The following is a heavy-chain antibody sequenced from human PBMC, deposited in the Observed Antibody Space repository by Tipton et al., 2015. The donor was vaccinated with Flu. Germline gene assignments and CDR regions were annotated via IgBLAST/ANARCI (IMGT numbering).Heavy chain of an antibody. V-gene: IGHV4-61*02. Sequence: TLSLTCAVSGDSITSGSYYWNWIRQPAGKGLEWIGRIYTTGTTNYNPSLKRRVTMSVDSSKNLFSLNLTSVTAADSAVYYCARAPPRVYGDFENWGQG. CDR1: GDSITSGSYY. J-gene: IGHJ4*02. CDR3: ARAPPRVYGDFEN. CDR2: IYTTGTT. D-gene: IGHD5/OR15-5a*01.